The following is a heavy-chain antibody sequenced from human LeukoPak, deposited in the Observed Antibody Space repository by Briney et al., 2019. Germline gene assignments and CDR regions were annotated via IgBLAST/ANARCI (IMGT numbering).Heavy chain of an antibody. CDR3: ARADLDYGDYGGWFDP. J-gene: IGHJ5*02. V-gene: IGHV4-59*12. Sequence: SETLSLTCTVSGGSISSYYWSWIRQPPGKGLEWIGYIYYSGSTNYNPSLKSRVTISVDTSKNQFSLQLNSVTPEDTAVYYCARADLDYGDYGGWFDPWGQGTLVTVSS. D-gene: IGHD4-17*01. CDR1: GGSISSYY. CDR2: IYYSGST.